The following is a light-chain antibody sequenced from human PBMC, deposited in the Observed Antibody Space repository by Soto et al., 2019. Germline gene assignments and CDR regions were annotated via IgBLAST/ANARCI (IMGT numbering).Light chain of an antibody. CDR1: QDIRKY. Sequence: DLQMTQSPSSLSASVGDRVTITCQASQDIRKYLNWYQQKPGRAPKLLIYGASNLETGVPSRFSGSGYGTDFTFTISSLQPEDIATSYCQHYDNLPPFTFGPGTKVAIK. CDR3: QHYDNLPPFT. CDR2: GAS. V-gene: IGKV1-33*01. J-gene: IGKJ3*01.